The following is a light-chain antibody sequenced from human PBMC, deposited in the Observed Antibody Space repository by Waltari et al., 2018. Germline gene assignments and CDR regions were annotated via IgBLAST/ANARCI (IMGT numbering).Light chain of an antibody. V-gene: IGKV4-1*01. CDR2: WAS. CDR1: QSVLYSSNNKNY. J-gene: IGKJ1*01. CDR3: QQYYSTPQT. Sequence: DIVMTQSPDSLAVSLGERATINCKSSQSVLYSSNNKNYLALYQQKPGQPPNLLIYWASTRESGVPDRFSGSGSGTDFTLTISSLQAEDVAVYYCQQYYSTPQTFGQGTKVEIK.